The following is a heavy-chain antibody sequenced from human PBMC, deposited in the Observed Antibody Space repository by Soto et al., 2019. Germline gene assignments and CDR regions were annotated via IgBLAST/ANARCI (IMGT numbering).Heavy chain of an antibody. V-gene: IGHV5-51*01. CDR3: ERANPWGSTPGDAFDI. J-gene: IGHJ3*02. Sequence: GESLKISCKGSGYSFTSYWIGWVRQMPGKGLEWMGIIYPGDSDTRYSPSFQGQVTISADKSISTAYLQWSSLKASDTAMYYCERANPWGSTPGDAFDIWGQGTMVTVSS. CDR1: GYSFTSYW. CDR2: IYPGDSDT. D-gene: IGHD2-15*01.